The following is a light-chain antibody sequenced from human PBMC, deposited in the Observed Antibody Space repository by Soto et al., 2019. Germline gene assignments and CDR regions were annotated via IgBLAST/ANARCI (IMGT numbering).Light chain of an antibody. CDR1: QSVSNK. CDR2: GTS. Sequence: EIVMTQSPGTLSVSPGERATLLCRASQSVSNKLAWYQQKPGQAPRLIIYGTSTRATGIPAGFSGSGSGTDFTLTISSLQSEDFAIYYCQQYNKWPQFGGGTKVDIK. J-gene: IGKJ4*02. V-gene: IGKV3-15*01. CDR3: QQYNKWPQ.